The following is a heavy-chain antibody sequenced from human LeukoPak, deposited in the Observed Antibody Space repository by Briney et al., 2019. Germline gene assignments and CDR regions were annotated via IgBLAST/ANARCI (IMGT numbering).Heavy chain of an antibody. CDR1: GFTFSNFA. J-gene: IGHJ5*02. V-gene: IGHV3-23*01. D-gene: IGHD6-13*01. CDR3: AKGAAAGKVDWFDP. Sequence: GGSLRLCCAASGFTFSNFAMMWVRQAPGTGLQWVSTITGYGATFYADSVRGRFTIFRDTSMNTLFLQMNSLGAEDTAVYYCAKGAAAGKVDWFDPWGQGTLVTVSS. CDR2: ITGYGAT.